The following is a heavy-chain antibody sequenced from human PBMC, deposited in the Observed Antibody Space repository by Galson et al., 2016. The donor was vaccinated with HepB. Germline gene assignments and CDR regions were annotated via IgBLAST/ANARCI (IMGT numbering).Heavy chain of an antibody. J-gene: IGHJ4*01. D-gene: IGHD3-3*01. CDR2: IKAGNGNT. CDR3: ARNKNYDFWSAFDY. Sequence: SVKVSCKASGYTFTSYSIHWVRQAPGQSLEWMGWIKAGNGNTKYSQKFQGRVTLTRDKSATTVYMELSSLRSGDTAVYYCARNKNYDFWSAFDYWGQGTLVTVSS. CDR1: GYTFTSYS. V-gene: IGHV1-3*01.